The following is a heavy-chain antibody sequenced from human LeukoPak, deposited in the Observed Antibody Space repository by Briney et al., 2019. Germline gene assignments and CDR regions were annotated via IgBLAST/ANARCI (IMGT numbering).Heavy chain of an antibody. CDR3: ARNYYGSGSYYKPYYYYMDV. J-gene: IGHJ6*03. CDR2: IYYSGST. Sequence: SETLSLTCTVSGGSISSYYWSWIRQPPGKGLEWIGYIYYSGSTNYNPSLKSRVTISVDTSKNQFSLKLSSVTAADTAVYYCARNYYGSGSYYKPYYYYMDVWGKGTTVTISS. CDR1: GGSISSYY. V-gene: IGHV4-59*01. D-gene: IGHD3-10*01.